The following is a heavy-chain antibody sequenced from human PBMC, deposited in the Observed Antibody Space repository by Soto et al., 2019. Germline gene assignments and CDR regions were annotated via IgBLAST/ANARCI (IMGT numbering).Heavy chain of an antibody. D-gene: IGHD3-3*01. Sequence: QVQLVESGGGVVQPGRSLRLSCAASGFTFSSYGVHWVRQAPGKGLEWVAVIWYDGSNKYYADSVKGRFTISRDNSKNTLYLQMNSLRAEDTAVYYCARARYYDFWSGYYLAPYYGMDVWGQGTTVTVSS. CDR3: ARARYYDFWSGYYLAPYYGMDV. CDR2: IWYDGSNK. CDR1: GFTFSSYG. J-gene: IGHJ6*02. V-gene: IGHV3-33*01.